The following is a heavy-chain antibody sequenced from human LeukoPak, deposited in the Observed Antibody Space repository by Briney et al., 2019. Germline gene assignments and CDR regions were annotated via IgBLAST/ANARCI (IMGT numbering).Heavy chain of an antibody. CDR2: IYSSGSS. V-gene: IGHV4-59*08. CDR3: ARLGYSSSWYKIDY. Sequence: SETLSLTCTVSGGSISSSHWNWIRQPPGEGLEWIGYIYSSGSSNYNPSLESRVTISVDTSKNLFSLKLSSVTAADTAVYYCARLGYSSSWYKIDYWGQGTLVTVSS. J-gene: IGHJ4*02. CDR1: GGSISSSH. D-gene: IGHD6-13*01.